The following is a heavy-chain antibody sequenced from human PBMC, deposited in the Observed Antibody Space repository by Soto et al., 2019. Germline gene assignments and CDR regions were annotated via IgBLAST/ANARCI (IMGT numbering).Heavy chain of an antibody. V-gene: IGHV1-69*13. Sequence: ASVKVSCKASGGTFSSYAISWVRQAPGQGLEWMGGIIPIFGTANYAQKFQGRVTITADESTSTAYMELSSLRSEDTAVYYCARVAHGPPIHYFDYWGQGTLVTVSS. CDR3: ARVAHGPPIHYFDY. CDR1: GGTFSSYA. J-gene: IGHJ4*02. CDR2: IIPIFGTA.